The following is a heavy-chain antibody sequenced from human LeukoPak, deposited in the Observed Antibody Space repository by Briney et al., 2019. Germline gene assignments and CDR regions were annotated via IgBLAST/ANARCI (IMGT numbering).Heavy chain of an antibody. D-gene: IGHD6-13*01. CDR3: ARAYSSSRYLNWFDP. V-gene: IGHV4-38-2*02. J-gene: IGHJ5*02. CDR2: IYHSGST. Sequence: PSETLSLTCTVSGYSISSGYYWGWIRQPPGKGLEWIGNIYHSGSTYYNPSLKSRVTISVDTSKNQFSLKLSSVTAADTAVYYCARAYSSSRYLNWFDPWGQGTPVTVSS. CDR1: GYSISSGYY.